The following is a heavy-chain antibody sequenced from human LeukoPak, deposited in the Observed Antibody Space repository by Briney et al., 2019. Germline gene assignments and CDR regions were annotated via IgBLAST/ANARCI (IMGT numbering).Heavy chain of an antibody. J-gene: IGHJ4*02. CDR2: IYYSGST. Sequence: SETLSLTCTVSGGSISSYYWSWIRQPPGKGLEWIGYIYYSGSTNYNPSLKSRVTISVDTSKDQFSLKLSSVTAADTAVYYCARGAVVVPALFDYWGQGTLVTVSS. V-gene: IGHV4-59*01. CDR1: GGSISSYY. D-gene: IGHD2-2*01. CDR3: ARGAVVVPALFDY.